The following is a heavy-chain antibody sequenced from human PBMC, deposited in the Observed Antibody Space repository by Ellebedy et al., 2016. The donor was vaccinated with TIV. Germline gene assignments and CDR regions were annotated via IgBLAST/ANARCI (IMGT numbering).Heavy chain of an antibody. CDR2: FQRGGIT. CDR1: GVTVSSYN. J-gene: IGHJ4*02. D-gene: IGHD2-15*01. V-gene: IGHV3-66*01. Sequence: PGGSLRLSCAAPGVTVSSYNMNWVRQAPGKGLEWVSVFQRGGITHYSDSVKGRFTVSRDNSRNTLYLQMNSLSVEDTAVYYCTRAQDVGGSVDYWGQGTLVSVSS. CDR3: TRAQDVGGSVDY.